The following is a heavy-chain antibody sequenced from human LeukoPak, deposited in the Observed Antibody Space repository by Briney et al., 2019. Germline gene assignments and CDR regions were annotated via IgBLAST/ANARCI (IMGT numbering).Heavy chain of an antibody. CDR1: GFTFSSYA. Sequence: PGGSLRLSCAAAGFTFSSYAMSWVRQAPGKGLEWVSAISGSGGSTYYADSVKGRFTISRDNSKNTLYLQMNSLRAEDTAVYYCAKDSYDYPVAFDYWGQGTLVTVSS. J-gene: IGHJ4*02. D-gene: IGHD5-12*01. V-gene: IGHV3-23*01. CDR2: ISGSGGST. CDR3: AKDSYDYPVAFDY.